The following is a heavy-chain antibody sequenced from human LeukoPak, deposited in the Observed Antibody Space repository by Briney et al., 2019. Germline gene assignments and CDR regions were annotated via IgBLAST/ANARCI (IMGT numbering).Heavy chain of an antibody. CDR3: ARHKYNFYYGMDV. D-gene: IGHD2/OR15-2a*01. CDR1: GGSINNYY. V-gene: IGHV4-4*07. J-gene: IGHJ6*02. Sequence: PSETLSLTCTVSGGSINNYYWNWIRQPAGKGLEWIGRLYSSGSTDYNPSLQSRLTMSVDTSRDQFSLKLTSVTAADTAVYYCARHKYNFYYGMDVWGQGTAVTVSS. CDR2: LYSSGST.